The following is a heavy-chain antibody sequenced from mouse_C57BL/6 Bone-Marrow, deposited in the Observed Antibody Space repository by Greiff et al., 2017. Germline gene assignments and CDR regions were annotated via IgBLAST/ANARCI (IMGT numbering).Heavy chain of an antibody. V-gene: IGHV1-55*01. CDR3: ARPYYSNYWYFDV. Sequence: VQLQQPGAELVKPGASVKMSCKASGYTFTSYWITWVKQRPGQGLEWIGDIYPGSGSTNYNEKFKCKATLTVDTSSSTAYMQLSSLTSEDSAVYYCARPYYSNYWYFDVWGTGTTVTVSS. CDR1: GYTFTSYW. D-gene: IGHD2-5*01. CDR2: IYPGSGST. J-gene: IGHJ1*03.